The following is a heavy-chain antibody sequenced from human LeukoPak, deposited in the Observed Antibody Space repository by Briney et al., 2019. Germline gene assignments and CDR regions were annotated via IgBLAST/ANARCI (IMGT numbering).Heavy chain of an antibody. CDR3: ARFYGSGKNYYYYYGMDV. Sequence: ASVKVSCKASNYTFTSYGISWVRQAPGQGLEWMAWINAYNGDTNYAQKLQGRVTLTTDTSTSTAYMELRSLRSDDTAVYYCARFYGSGKNYYYYYGMDVWGQGTTVTVSS. V-gene: IGHV1-18*01. CDR1: NYTFTSYG. J-gene: IGHJ6*02. D-gene: IGHD3-10*01. CDR2: INAYNGDT.